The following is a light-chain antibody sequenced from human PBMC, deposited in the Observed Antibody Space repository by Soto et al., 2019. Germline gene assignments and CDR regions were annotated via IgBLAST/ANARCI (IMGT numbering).Light chain of an antibody. J-gene: IGKJ2*01. CDR1: QSVSSNY. Sequence: DIVLTQSPDTLSLSPGERATLSCRASQSVSSNYLAWYQQKPGQAPRLLIYGASTRATGIPDRFSGSGSGTDFPLTISRLEPEDFAVYYWQQYGSSSYTFGQGTRLEIK. CDR3: QQYGSSSYT. CDR2: GAS. V-gene: IGKV3-20*01.